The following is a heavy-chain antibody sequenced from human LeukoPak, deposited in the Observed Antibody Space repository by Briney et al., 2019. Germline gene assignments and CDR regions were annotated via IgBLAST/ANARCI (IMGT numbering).Heavy chain of an antibody. D-gene: IGHD4-17*01. CDR3: ANPARDFADSGAITW. CDR1: GGSFSYYY. Sequence: SETLSLTCAVYGGSFSYYYWSWIRQPPGKGLEWIGEINHSGITNYNPSLKSRVTISADTSKNQFSLKLTSVTAADTAVYYCANPARDFADSGAITWWGQGTLVTVSS. CDR2: INHSGIT. V-gene: IGHV4-34*01. J-gene: IGHJ4*02.